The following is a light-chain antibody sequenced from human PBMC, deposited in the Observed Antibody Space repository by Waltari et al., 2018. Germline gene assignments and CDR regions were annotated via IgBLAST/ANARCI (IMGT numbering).Light chain of an antibody. J-gene: IGKJ4*01. CDR2: GAS. CDR1: QTIATY. V-gene: IGKV1-39*01. Sequence: DIQMTQSPSSLSASVGDRVTITCRASQTIATYLNWYQQKPGKAPNLLISGASDLQSGVPSRFSGGGSGTDVSLTISSLQPEDFATYYCQQSYDTVLTFGGGTRVEIK. CDR3: QQSYDTVLT.